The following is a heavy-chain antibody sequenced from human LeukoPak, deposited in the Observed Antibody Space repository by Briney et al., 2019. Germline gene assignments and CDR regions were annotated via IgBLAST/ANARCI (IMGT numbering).Heavy chain of an antibody. J-gene: IGHJ1*01. CDR1: GGSISSYY. Sequence: PSETLSLTCTVSGGSISSYYWSWIRQPPGKGLEWIGEINHSGSTNYNPSLKSRVTISVDTSKNQFSLKLSSVTAADTAVYYCARGRWLARRAEYFQHWGQGTLVTVSS. CDR2: INHSGST. CDR3: ARGRWLARRAEYFQH. D-gene: IGHD5-24*01. V-gene: IGHV4-34*01.